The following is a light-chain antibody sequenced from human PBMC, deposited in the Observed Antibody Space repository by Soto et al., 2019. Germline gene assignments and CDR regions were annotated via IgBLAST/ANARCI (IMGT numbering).Light chain of an antibody. CDR1: QSVSNN. J-gene: IGKJ4*01. CDR2: FAS. V-gene: IGKV3-15*01. CDR3: QHYNKWPLS. Sequence: EIVMTQSPATLSVSPGERATLSCRASQSVSNNLAWYQQKPGQAPRLLIYFASTRATGIPARFSGSGSETEFTLTISRLQSEDLAVYYCQHYNKWPLSFGGGTKVETK.